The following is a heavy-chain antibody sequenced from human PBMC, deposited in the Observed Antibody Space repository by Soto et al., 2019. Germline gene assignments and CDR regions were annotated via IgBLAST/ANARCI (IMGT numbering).Heavy chain of an antibody. CDR1: GGSFSGYC. CDR3: ARGSLRADSSGYYYSLVDY. J-gene: IGHJ4*02. D-gene: IGHD3-22*01. V-gene: IGHV4-34*01. CDR2: INHSGST. Sequence: SETLSLTCAVFGGSFSGYCWSWIRQPPGKGLEWIGEINHSGSTNYNPSLKSRVTISVDTSKNQFSLKLSSVTAADTAVYYCARGSLRADSSGYYYSLVDYWGQGTLVTVSS.